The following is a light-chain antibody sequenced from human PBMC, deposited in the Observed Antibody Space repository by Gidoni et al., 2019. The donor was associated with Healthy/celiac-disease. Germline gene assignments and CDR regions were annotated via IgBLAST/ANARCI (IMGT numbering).Light chain of an antibody. CDR2: RNN. J-gene: IGLJ2*01. CDR1: SSNIGSNT. V-gene: IGLV1-44*01. Sequence: QAVLTHPPSASATPGQRVTISWSGSSSNIGSNTVNWYQQLPGTAPKLLIYRNNQRPSGVPDRFSGSKSGTSASLAISGLQSEDEADYYCAAWDDSLNGVVFGGGTKLTVL. CDR3: AAWDDSLNGVV.